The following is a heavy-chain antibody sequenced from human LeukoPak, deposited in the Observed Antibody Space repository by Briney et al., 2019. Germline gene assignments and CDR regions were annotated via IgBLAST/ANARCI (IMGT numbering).Heavy chain of an antibody. J-gene: IGHJ6*02. CDR3: ARGHPGTPGEYGMDV. CDR1: GGTFSSYA. CDR2: IIPIFGIA. V-gene: IGHV1-69*04. Sequence: GASVKVSCKASGGTFSSYAISWVRQAPGQGLEWMGRIIPIFGIANYAQKFQGRVTITADKSTSTAYMELSSQRSEDTAVYYCARGHPGTPGEYGMDVWGQGTTVTVSS. D-gene: IGHD3-10*01.